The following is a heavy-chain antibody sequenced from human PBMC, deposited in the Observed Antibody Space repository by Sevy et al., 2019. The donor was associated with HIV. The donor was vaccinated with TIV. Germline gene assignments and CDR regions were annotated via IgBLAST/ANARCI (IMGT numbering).Heavy chain of an antibody. D-gene: IGHD3-3*01. CDR3: ARDASTYYDFWSGYSQTFIDY. CDR1: GFTFSSYA. Sequence: GGSLRLSCAASGFTFSSYAMHWVGQAPGKGLEWVAVISYDGSNKYYADSVKGRFTISRDNSKNTLYLQMNSLRAEDTAVYYCARDASTYYDFWSGYSQTFIDYWGQGTLVTVSS. CDR2: ISYDGSNK. J-gene: IGHJ4*02. V-gene: IGHV3-30-3*01.